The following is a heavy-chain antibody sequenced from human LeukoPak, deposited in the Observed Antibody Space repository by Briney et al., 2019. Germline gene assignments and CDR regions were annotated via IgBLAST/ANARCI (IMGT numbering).Heavy chain of an antibody. CDR3: ARDVGDNWFDP. D-gene: IGHD3-16*01. V-gene: IGHV4-38-2*02. CDR1: GYSISSGYY. Sequence: SETLSLTCTVSGYSISSGYYWGWIRQPPGKGLEWIGSIYHSGSTYYNPSLKSRVTISVDTSKNQFSLKLSSVTAADTAVYYCARDVGDNWFDPWGQGTLVTVSS. CDR2: IYHSGST. J-gene: IGHJ5*02.